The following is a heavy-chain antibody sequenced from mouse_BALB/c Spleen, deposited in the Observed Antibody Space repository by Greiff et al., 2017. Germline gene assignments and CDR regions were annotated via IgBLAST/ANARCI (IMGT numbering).Heavy chain of an antibody. CDR3: ARRGYDGYYGDYFDY. CDR2: ISNGGGST. J-gene: IGHJ2*01. Sequence: EVKLVESGGGLVQPGGSLKLSCAASGFTFSSYTMSWVRQTPEKRLEWVAYISNGGGSTYYPDTVKGRFTISRDNAKNTLYLQMSSLKSEDTAMYYCARRGYDGYYGDYFDYWGQGTTLTVSS. D-gene: IGHD2-3*01. CDR1: GFTFSSYT. V-gene: IGHV5-12-2*01.